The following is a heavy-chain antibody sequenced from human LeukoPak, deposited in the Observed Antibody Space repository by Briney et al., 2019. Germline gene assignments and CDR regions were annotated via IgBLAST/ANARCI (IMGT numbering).Heavy chain of an antibody. CDR2: IRKKGFGGTT. CDR1: RFTFGDYA. CDR3: ARANCVNDVCYHFDY. D-gene: IGHD2-8*01. Sequence: GGSLRLSCTASRFTFGDYAMTWVRQAPGKGLEWVGFIRKKGFGGTTEYAASVKGRFTISRDDSNSIAYLQMNSLKTEDTAVYYCARANCVNDVCYHFDYWGQGTLVTVSS. V-gene: IGHV3-49*04. J-gene: IGHJ4*02.